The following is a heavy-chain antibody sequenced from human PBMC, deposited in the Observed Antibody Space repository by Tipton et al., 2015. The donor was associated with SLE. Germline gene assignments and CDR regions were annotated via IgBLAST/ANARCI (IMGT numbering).Heavy chain of an antibody. CDR1: GGSVSSSHYY. CDR3: ARYCGSATCLGFWFS. J-gene: IGHJ5*02. D-gene: IGHD2-2*01. CDR2: VYYSGTT. Sequence: VKPSETLSLTCTVSGGSVSSSHYYWGWIRQPPGKGLEWIGSVYYSGTTYYNSSLKSRVTMSVDTSKNQFSLRLNSVTAADTAVYYCARYCGSATCLGFWFSWGQGTLVTVSS. V-gene: IGHV4-39*07.